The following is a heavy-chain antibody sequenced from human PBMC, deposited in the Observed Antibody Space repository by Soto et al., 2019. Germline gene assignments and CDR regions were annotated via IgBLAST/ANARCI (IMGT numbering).Heavy chain of an antibody. D-gene: IGHD5-18*01. CDR2: TGGSGGVT. Sequence: EVQLLESGGGLVQPGGSLRLSCAGSGFMFSTYAMSWVRQAPGKGLEWVSGTGGSGGVTYYADSVKGRFAVSRDNSKNTLYLQMNSLRAGDTSVYYCAKGHPPDSHGYFSPEDDAFDIWGQGTMVTVSS. J-gene: IGHJ3*02. CDR1: GFMFSTYA. CDR3: AKGHPPDSHGYFSPEDDAFDI. V-gene: IGHV3-23*01.